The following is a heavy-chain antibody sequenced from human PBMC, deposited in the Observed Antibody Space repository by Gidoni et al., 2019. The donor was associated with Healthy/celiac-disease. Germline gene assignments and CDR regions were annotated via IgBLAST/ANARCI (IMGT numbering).Heavy chain of an antibody. J-gene: IGHJ4*02. D-gene: IGHD4-17*01. Sequence: QVQLVQSGAEVKKPGASVKVSCKASGYTFTGYYMHWVRQAPGQGLEWMGWINPNSGGTNYAQKFQGRVTMTRDTSISTAYMELSRLRSDDTAVYYCARDAWIWDYGDYVWDYWGQGTLVTVSS. CDR2: INPNSGGT. CDR3: ARDAWIWDYGDYVWDY. CDR1: GYTFTGYY. V-gene: IGHV1-2*02.